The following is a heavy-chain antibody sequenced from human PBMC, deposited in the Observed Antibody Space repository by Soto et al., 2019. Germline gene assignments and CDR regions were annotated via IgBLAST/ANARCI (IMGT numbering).Heavy chain of an antibody. CDR2: IRSKANSYAT. Sequence: GGSLRLSCAASGFTFSGSAMHWVRQASGKGLEWVGRIRSKANSYATAYAASVKGRFTISRDDSKNTAYLQMNSLKTEDTAVYYCIKHIFPIAAEKDYYYGMDVGGKGTTVTVSS. V-gene: IGHV3-73*01. D-gene: IGHD6-13*01. CDR3: IKHIFPIAAEKDYYYGMDV. CDR1: GFTFSGSA. J-gene: IGHJ6*04.